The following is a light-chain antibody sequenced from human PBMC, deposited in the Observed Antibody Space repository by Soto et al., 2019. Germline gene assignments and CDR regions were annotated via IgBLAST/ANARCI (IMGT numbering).Light chain of an antibody. CDR2: GAS. J-gene: IGKJ1*01. Sequence: EIVMTQSPATLSVSPGEKATLSCRASQSVGSNLAWYQRKPGQAPRLLMYGASTRATGIPARFSGSGSGTEFTLTITSLQSEDLAVYYCQQYNNWPPWTFGQGTKVDIK. V-gene: IGKV3-15*01. CDR3: QQYNNWPPWT. CDR1: QSVGSN.